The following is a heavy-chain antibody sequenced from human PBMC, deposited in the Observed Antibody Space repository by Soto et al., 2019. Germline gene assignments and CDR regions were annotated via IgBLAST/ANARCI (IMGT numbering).Heavy chain of an antibody. V-gene: IGHV3-7*01. J-gene: IGHJ4*02. Sequence: GGSLRLSCAASGFTFSSYWMSWVRQAPGKGLEWVANIKQDGSEKYYVDSVKGRFTISRDNAKNSLYLQMNSLRAEGTAVYYCARALTSSSGYPHYYFDYWGQGTLVTVSS. D-gene: IGHD3-22*01. CDR2: IKQDGSEK. CDR3: ARALTSSSGYPHYYFDY. CDR1: GFTFSSYW.